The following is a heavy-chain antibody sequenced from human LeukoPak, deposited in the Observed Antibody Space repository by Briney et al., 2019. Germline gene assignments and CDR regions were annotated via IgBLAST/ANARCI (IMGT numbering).Heavy chain of an antibody. J-gene: IGHJ4*02. CDR2: ISYDGSNK. V-gene: IGHV3-30-3*01. D-gene: IGHD1-26*01. CDR3: ARDRGPGTGIVGATFVPNYPTDY. CDR1: GFTFGSYA. Sequence: GGSLRLSCAASGFTFGSYAMHWVRRAPGKGLEWVAVISYDGSNKYYADSVKGRFTISRDNSKNTLYLQMNSLRAEDTAVYYCARDRGPGTGIVGATFVPNYPTDYWGQGTLVTVSS.